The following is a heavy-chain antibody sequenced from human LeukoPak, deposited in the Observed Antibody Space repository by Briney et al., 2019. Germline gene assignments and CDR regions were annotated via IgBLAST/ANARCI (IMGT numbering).Heavy chain of an antibody. D-gene: IGHD4-23*01. J-gene: IGHJ4*02. CDR3: ARVYGGNFDY. Sequence: GGSLRLSCAASGFTVSSNYLSWVRQAPGKGLEWVSVIYSGGNTYYADSVKGRFTISRDNSKNTLYLQMTSLRAEDTAVYYCARVYGGNFDYWGQGTLVTVSS. CDR2: IYSGGNT. V-gene: IGHV3-53*01. CDR1: GFTVSSNY.